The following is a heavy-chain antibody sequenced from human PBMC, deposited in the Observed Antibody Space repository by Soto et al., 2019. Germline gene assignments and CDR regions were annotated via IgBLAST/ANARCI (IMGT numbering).Heavy chain of an antibody. CDR2: ISSSSSYI. CDR1: GFTFSSYS. D-gene: IGHD6-19*01. Sequence: EVQLVESGGGLVKPGGSLRLSCAASGFTFSSYSMNWVRQAPGKGLEWVSSISSSSSYIYYADSVKGRFTISRDNAKNSLYLQMNSLRAEDTAVYYCARKPDSSGWYYHYYYMDVWGKGTTVTVSS. V-gene: IGHV3-21*01. CDR3: ARKPDSSGWYYHYYYMDV. J-gene: IGHJ6*03.